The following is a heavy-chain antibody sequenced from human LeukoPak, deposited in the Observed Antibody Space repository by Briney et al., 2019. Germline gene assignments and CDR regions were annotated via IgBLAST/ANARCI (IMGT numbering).Heavy chain of an antibody. CDR1: GGSISSYY. CDR2: IYYSGST. D-gene: IGHD6-13*01. J-gene: IGHJ5*02. CDR3: ARVGQQPRPGVERWRFDP. V-gene: IGHV4-59*01. Sequence: SETLSLTCTVSGGSISSYYWSWIRQPPGKGLEWIGYIYYSGSTNYNPPLKSRVTISVDTSKNQFSLKLSSVTAADTAVYYCARVGQQPRPGVERWRFDPWGQGTLVTVSS.